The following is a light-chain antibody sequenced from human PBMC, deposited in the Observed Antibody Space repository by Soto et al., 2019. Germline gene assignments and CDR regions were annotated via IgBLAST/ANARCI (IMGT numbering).Light chain of an antibody. J-gene: IGKJ3*01. CDR2: GAS. Sequence: EIVLTQSPGTLSLSPGERATLSCRASQSVSNNYLAWYQQKPGRAPRFLIYGASSRATGVPDRFSGSGSGTDFTLTISRLEPEDFAVYYCQQYGSSPFTFGPGTKEDIK. CDR3: QQYGSSPFT. CDR1: QSVSNNY. V-gene: IGKV3-20*01.